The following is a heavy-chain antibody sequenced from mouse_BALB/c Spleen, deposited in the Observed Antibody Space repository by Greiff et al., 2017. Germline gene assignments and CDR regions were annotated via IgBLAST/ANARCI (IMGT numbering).Heavy chain of an antibody. CDR1: GFTFSSYG. V-gene: IGHV5-6-3*01. CDR3: ARDGNYPYAMDY. D-gene: IGHD2-1*01. J-gene: IGHJ4*01. Sequence: EVKLVESGGGLVQPGGSLKLSCAASGFTFSSYGMSWVRQTPDKRLELVATINSNGGSTYYTDSVKGRFTISRDNAKNTLYLQMSSLKSEDTAMYYCARDGNYPYAMDYWGAGTSVTVSS. CDR2: INSNGGST.